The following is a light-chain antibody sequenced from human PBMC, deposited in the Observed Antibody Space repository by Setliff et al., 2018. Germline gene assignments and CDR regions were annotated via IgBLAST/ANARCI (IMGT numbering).Light chain of an antibody. CDR1: SSDVGDYKY. Sequence: QSALTQPASVSGSPGQSITISCTGTSSDVGDYKYVSWYQQLPGKAPKLIIFEVSNRPSGISNRFSGSKSGNTASLTISGLLAEDEADYFCSSYTSSHTYVFGSGTKVTVL. J-gene: IGLJ1*01. V-gene: IGLV2-14*01. CDR3: SSYTSSHTYV. CDR2: EVS.